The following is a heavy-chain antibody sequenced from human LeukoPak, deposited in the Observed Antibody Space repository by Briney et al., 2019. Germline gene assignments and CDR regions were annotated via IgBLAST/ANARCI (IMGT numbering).Heavy chain of an antibody. V-gene: IGHV4-59*01. D-gene: IGHD1-26*01. CDR1: GGSFSGYY. J-gene: IGHJ5*02. Sequence: SETLSLTCAVYGGSFSGYYWSWIRQPPGRGLEWIGYIYYTGNTNYNPSLKCRVTISVDTSKNQFSLKLTSVTAADTAVYFCARGYSATYGRFDPWGQGTLVTVSS. CDR2: IYYTGNT. CDR3: ARGYSATYGRFDP.